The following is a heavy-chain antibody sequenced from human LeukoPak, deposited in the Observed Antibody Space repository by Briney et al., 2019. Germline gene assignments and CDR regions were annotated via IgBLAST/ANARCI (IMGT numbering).Heavy chain of an antibody. J-gene: IGHJ4*02. Sequence: GASVKVSCKASGYTFTSYAMNWVRQAPGQGLEWMGWINTNTGNPTYAQGFTGRFVFSLDTSVSTAYLQISSLKAEDTAVYYCARVIKVGPRHLADYWGQGTLVTVSS. V-gene: IGHV7-4-1*02. D-gene: IGHD1-26*01. CDR2: INTNTGNP. CDR1: GYTFTSYA. CDR3: ARVIKVGPRHLADY.